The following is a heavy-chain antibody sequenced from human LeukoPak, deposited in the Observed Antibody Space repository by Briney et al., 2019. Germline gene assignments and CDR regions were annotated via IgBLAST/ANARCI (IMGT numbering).Heavy chain of an antibody. J-gene: IGHJ4*02. D-gene: IGHD2-2*01. Sequence: PSETLSLTCAVYGGSFSGYYWSWIRQPPGKGLEWIGEINHSGSTNYNPSLKSRVTISVGTSKNQFSLKLSSVTAADTAVYYCARGKSRLSSSTSCHFDYWGQGTLVTVSS. CDR2: INHSGST. CDR3: ARGKSRLSSSTSCHFDY. CDR1: GGSFSGYY. V-gene: IGHV4-34*01.